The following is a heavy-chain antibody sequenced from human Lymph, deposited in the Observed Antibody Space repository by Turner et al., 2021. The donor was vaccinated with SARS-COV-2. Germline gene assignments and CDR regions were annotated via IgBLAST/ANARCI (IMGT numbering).Heavy chain of an antibody. J-gene: IGHJ4*02. CDR2: IYPGDSDT. CDR3: ARREWGGSLGHIDF. V-gene: IGHV5-51*01. CDR1: GSSFTTYW. Sequence: EVQLVQSGAEVKKPGESLQISCRLSGSSFTTYWIGWVRQMPGKGLEWMGIIYPGDSDTRYSPSFQGQFTISADKSISSAYLQWSILKASDTAMYYCARREWGGSLGHIDFWGQGTLVTVSS. D-gene: IGHD3-3*01.